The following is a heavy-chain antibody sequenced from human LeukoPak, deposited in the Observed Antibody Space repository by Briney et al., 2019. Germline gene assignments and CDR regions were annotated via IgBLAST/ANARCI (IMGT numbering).Heavy chain of an antibody. D-gene: IGHD2-15*01. CDR2: MNPNSGNT. CDR1: GYTFTTYD. Sequence: ASVKVSCKASGYTFTTYDINWVRQATGQGLEWMGWMNPNSGNTGYAQKFQGRVTMTRNTSITTAYMELSSLRSEDTAVYYCATDRPYCSGGSCYTTSSNWFDPWGQGTLVTVSS. CDR3: ATDRPYCSGGSCYTTSSNWFDP. V-gene: IGHV1-8*01. J-gene: IGHJ5*02.